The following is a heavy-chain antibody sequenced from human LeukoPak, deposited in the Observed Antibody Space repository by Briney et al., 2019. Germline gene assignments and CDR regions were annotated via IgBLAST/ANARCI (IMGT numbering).Heavy chain of an antibody. CDR2: IKQDGSKK. J-gene: IGHJ4*02. Sequence: GGSLRLSCVASGFPFSSYWMTWVRQAPGKGLEWVANIKQDGSKKSYVDSVKGRFTISGDNAKNSLYLQMNSLRAGDTAIYYCTRVGYIDEGIDYWGQGTLVTVSS. CDR3: TRVGYIDEGIDY. CDR1: GFPFSSYW. V-gene: IGHV3-7*04. D-gene: IGHD5-24*01.